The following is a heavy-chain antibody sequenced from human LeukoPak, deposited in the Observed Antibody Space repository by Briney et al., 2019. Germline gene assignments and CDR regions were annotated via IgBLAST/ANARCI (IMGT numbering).Heavy chain of an antibody. Sequence: ASVKVSCKASGGTFSSYAISWVRQAPGQGLEWMGRIIPIFGTANYAQKFQGRVTITTDESTSTAYMELSSLRSEDTAVYYCVRDNSRQWLDGYFQHWGQGTLVTVSS. J-gene: IGHJ1*01. CDR1: GGTFSSYA. CDR2: IIPIFGTA. CDR3: VRDNSRQWLDGYFQH. D-gene: IGHD6-19*01. V-gene: IGHV1-69*05.